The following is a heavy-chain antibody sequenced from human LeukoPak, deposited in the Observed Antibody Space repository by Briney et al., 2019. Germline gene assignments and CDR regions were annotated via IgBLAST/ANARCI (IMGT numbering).Heavy chain of an antibody. CDR1: GFTFSSYW. J-gene: IGHJ4*02. CDR2: IKQDGSEK. V-gene: IGHV3-7*01. Sequence: GGSLRLSCAASGFTFSSYWMSWVRQAPGKGLEWVANIKQDGSEKYYVDSVKGRFTISRDNAKNTLYLQMNSLRDEDTAVYYCASTARQSYFDYWGQGILVTVSS. CDR3: ASTARQSYFDY.